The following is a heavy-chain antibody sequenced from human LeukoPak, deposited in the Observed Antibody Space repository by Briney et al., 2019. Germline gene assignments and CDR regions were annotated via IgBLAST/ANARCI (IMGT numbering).Heavy chain of an antibody. Sequence: ASVKVSCKASGYSFTSYGITWVRQAPGQGLEWMGWISAYNGNTNYAQKLQGRVTMTTDTSTSTAYMELRSLRSDDTAVYYCARDQTLVDIVATSLETFDIWGQGTMVSVSS. V-gene: IGHV1-18*01. CDR1: GYSFTSYG. CDR2: ISAYNGNT. D-gene: IGHD5-12*01. CDR3: ARDQTLVDIVATSLETFDI. J-gene: IGHJ3*02.